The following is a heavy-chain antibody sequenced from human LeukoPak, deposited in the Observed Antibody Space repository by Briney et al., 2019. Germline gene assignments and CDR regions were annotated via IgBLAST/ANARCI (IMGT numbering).Heavy chain of an antibody. J-gene: IGHJ4*02. D-gene: IGHD3-3*01. CDR2: IKQDGSEK. CDR3: ARKGFWSGYYNFDY. Sequence: GGSLRLSCAASGFTFSNYWMSWVRQAPGKGLEWVANIKQDGSEKYYVDSVKGRFTISRDNAKNSLYLQMNSLRAEDTAVYYCARKGFWSGYYNFDYWGQGTLVTVSS. V-gene: IGHV3-7*01. CDR1: GFTFSNYW.